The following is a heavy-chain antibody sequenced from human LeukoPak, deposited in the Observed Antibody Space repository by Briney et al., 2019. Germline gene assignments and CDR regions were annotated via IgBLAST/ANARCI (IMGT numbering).Heavy chain of an antibody. CDR1: GYTFTSYG. Sequence: ASVKVSCKASGYTFTSYGISWVRQAPGQGLEWMGWISAYNGNTNYAQKLQGRVTTTTDTSTSTAYMELRSLRSDDTAVYYCARDSRKADYYGMDVWGQGTTVTVSS. J-gene: IGHJ6*02. CDR3: ARDSRKADYYGMDV. CDR2: ISAYNGNT. V-gene: IGHV1-18*01.